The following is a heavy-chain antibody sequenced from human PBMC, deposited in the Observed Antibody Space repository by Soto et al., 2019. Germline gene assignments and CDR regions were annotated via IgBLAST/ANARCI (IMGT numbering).Heavy chain of an antibody. CDR1: GVSVHSGSFY. D-gene: IGHD4-17*01. CDR2: GSYSGTT. Sequence: QVQLQESGPGLVKPSETLSLTCTVSGVSVHSGSFYWAWIRQPPGKGLEWIGFGSYSGTTNYKPSLKSRVTISVDTSRSQISLKDTSLTAADTAVYYCARGATVTQYDYWGQGTLVTVSS. V-gene: IGHV4-61*01. J-gene: IGHJ4*02. CDR3: ARGATVTQYDY.